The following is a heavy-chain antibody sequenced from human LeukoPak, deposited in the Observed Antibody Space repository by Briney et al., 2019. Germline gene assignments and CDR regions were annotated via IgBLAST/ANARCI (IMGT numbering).Heavy chain of an antibody. CDR2: IYTSGST. D-gene: IGHD4-17*01. J-gene: IGHJ4*02. CDR1: GGSISSGSYY. CDR3: ARLKIDYGDYYFDY. Sequence: SQTLSLTCTVSGGSISSGSYYWGWIRQPAGKGLEWIGRIYTSGSTNYNPSLESRVTISVDTSTNQFSLKLSSVTAADTAVYYCARLKIDYGDYYFDYWGQGTLVTVSS. V-gene: IGHV4-61*02.